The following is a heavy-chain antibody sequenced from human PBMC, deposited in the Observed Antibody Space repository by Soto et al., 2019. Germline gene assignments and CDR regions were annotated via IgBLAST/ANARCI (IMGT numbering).Heavy chain of an antibody. V-gene: IGHV5-51*01. J-gene: IGHJ3*02. CDR1: GYSFTSYW. CDR3: ARPPYYYDSSGYRDTFDI. CDR2: IYPDDSDT. D-gene: IGHD3-22*01. Sequence: GESLKISCKGSGYSFTSYWIGWVRQMPGKGLEWMGIIYPDDSDTGYSPSFQGQVTISADKSISTTYLQWSSLKASDTAMYYCARPPYYYDSSGYRDTFDIWGQGTMVTVSS.